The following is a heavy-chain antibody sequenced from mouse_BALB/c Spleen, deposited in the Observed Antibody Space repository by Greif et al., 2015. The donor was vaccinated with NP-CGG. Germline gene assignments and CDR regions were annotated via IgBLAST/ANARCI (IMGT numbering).Heavy chain of an antibody. CDR3: ARDYGSSSFAY. CDR1: GYTFTDYY. V-gene: IGHV1-19*01. J-gene: IGHJ3*01. Sequence: VQLQQSGPELVKPGASVKMSCKASGYTFTDYYMDWVKQSHGESFEWIGRVNPYNGGTSYNQKFKGKATLTVDKSSSTAYMELNSLTSEDSAVHYCARDYGSSSFAYWGQGTLVTVSA. CDR2: VNPYNGGT. D-gene: IGHD1-1*01.